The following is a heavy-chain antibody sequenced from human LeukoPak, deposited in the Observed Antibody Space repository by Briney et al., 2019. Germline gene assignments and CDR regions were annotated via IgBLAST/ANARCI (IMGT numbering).Heavy chain of an antibody. CDR3: ARSSGSFYNPSDY. D-gene: IGHD3-10*01. J-gene: IGHJ4*02. Sequence: ASLKVSCKASGDTFTTCDINWVRQAPGQGLEWMGWMNPNSGNTGHAQKFQGRVTMTRDTSINTAYMELSSLRSDDTAVYYCARSSGSFYNPSDYWGQGTLVIVSS. V-gene: IGHV1-8*01. CDR1: GDTFTTCD. CDR2: MNPNSGNT.